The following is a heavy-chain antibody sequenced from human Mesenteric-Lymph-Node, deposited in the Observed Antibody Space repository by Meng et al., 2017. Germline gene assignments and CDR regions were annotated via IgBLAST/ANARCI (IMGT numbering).Heavy chain of an antibody. CDR3: ARGRYASVGFDF. J-gene: IGHJ4*02. Sequence: GESLKISCAASGFTLKTYWMHWVRQAPGKGLVWVSQIKSGGGITDYADSVKGRFIISRDNAKKTLYLQMNSLRAGDTAVYYCARGRYASVGFDFWGQGTLVTVSS. CDR1: GFTLKTYW. CDR2: IKSGGGIT. D-gene: IGHD2-2*01. V-gene: IGHV3-74*01.